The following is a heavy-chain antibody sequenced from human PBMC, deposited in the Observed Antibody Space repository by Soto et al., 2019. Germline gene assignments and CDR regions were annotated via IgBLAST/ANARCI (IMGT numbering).Heavy chain of an antibody. CDR1: GDTFSSYA. CDR3: ARDYYKYYDSSGYYRSPAY. Sequence: GGSLRLSGAASGDTFSSYAMHWVRQAPGKGLEWVALISYDGSDKDYADSVKGRFTISRDNSRNTLFLQMNSLRAEDTAVYYCARDYYKYYDSSGYYRSPAYWGQGTLVTVSS. D-gene: IGHD3-22*01. V-gene: IGHV3-30-3*01. J-gene: IGHJ4*02. CDR2: ISYDGSDK.